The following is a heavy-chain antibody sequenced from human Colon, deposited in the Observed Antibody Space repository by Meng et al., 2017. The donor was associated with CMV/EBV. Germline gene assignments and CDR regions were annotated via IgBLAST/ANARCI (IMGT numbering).Heavy chain of an antibody. V-gene: IGHV1-8*01. J-gene: IGHJ4*02. CDR1: GYSFSTYD. CDR2: MNPNSGHT. D-gene: IGHD2-21*01. CDR3: VRGRVVGGG. Sequence: ASVTCKTSGYSFSTYDIHWVRQASGQGLEWMGWMNPNSGHTAYAQKFQGRVTMTRDTSMTTAYLEVTSLRSDDTAVYYCVRGRVVGGGWGQGTLVTVSS.